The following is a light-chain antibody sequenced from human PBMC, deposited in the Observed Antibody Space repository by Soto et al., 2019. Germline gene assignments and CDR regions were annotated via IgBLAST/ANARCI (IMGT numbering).Light chain of an antibody. CDR2: EGS. V-gene: IGLV2-23*01. Sequence: QSALTQPASVSGSPGKSITISCTGTSSDVGSYKFVSWYQQHPGKAPKLMIYEGSKRPSGVSNRFSGSKSGNTASLTISGLQAEDEADYYCCSYAGDSAWVFGGGTKLTVL. J-gene: IGLJ3*02. CDR1: SSDVGSYKF. CDR3: CSYAGDSAWV.